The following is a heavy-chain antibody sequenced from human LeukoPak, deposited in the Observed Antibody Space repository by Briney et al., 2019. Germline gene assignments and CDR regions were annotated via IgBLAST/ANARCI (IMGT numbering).Heavy chain of an antibody. J-gene: IGHJ4*02. CDR3: ARGSEYFGSGTYDYFDY. CDR1: GYTFTDYY. CDR2: INPNSGGT. Sequence: GASVKVSCKASGYTFTDYYIHWVRQAPGQGLEWMGWINPNSGGTNYTQKFQDRVTMTRDTSIDTAYMELSRLRSDDTAVFYCARGSEYFGSGTYDYFDYLGEGTLVTVSS. V-gene: IGHV1-2*02. D-gene: IGHD3-10*01.